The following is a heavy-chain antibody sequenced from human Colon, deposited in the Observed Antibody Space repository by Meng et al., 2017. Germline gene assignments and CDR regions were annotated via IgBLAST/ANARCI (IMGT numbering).Heavy chain of an antibody. D-gene: IGHD3-3*01. Sequence: QVQLQESGPGLVKPSGTLSLTCDVYGGSISSSNWWSWVRQPPGEGLEWIGEIFHSGSTNYNPSLKSRVTISVDKSKNEFSLKVRSVTAADTAVYYCARVADFWGGRQYYFDYWGQGSLVTVSS. CDR1: GGSISSSNW. CDR2: IFHSGST. V-gene: IGHV4-4*02. CDR3: ARVADFWGGRQYYFDY. J-gene: IGHJ4*02.